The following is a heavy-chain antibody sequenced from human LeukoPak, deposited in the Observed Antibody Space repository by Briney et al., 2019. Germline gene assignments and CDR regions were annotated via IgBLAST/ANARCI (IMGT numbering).Heavy chain of an antibody. CDR3: ARRPTAMVIGRDAFDI. CDR1: GGSISSYY. Sequence: SETLSLTCTVSGGSISSYYWSWIRQPPGKGLEWIGYIYYSGSTNYNPSLKSRVTISVDTSKKQFSLKMSSVTAADTAVYYCARRPTAMVIGRDAFDIWGQGTMVTVSS. CDR2: IYYSGST. D-gene: IGHD5-18*01. J-gene: IGHJ3*02. V-gene: IGHV4-59*01.